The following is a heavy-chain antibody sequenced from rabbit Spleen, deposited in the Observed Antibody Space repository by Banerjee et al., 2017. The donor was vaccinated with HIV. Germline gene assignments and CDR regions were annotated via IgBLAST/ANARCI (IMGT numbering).Heavy chain of an antibody. D-gene: IGHD1-1*01. V-gene: IGHV1S40*01. CDR3: ARRMGSSDYYQFDL. CDR1: GIDFSSYYY. J-gene: IGHJ4*01. CDR2: IWSGDSRT. Sequence: QSLEESGGGLVQPEGSLALTCKASGIDFSSYYYICWVRQAPGKGLEWIACIWSGDSRTYYASWAKGRFTISKTSSTTVDLKMTSLTAADTAIYFCARRMGSSDYYQFDLWGPGTLVTVS.